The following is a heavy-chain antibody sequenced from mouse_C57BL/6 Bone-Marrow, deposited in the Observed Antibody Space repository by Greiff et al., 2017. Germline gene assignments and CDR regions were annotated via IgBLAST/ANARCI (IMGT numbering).Heavy chain of an antibody. CDR1: GFTFSSYA. V-gene: IGHV5-4*01. J-gene: IGHJ3*01. D-gene: IGHD2-3*01. CDR3: AREGDGYYAAY. Sequence: EVKLMESGGGLVKPGGSLKLFCAASGFTFSSYAMSWVRQTPEKRLEWVATISDGGSYTYYPDNVKGRFTISRDNAKNNLYLQMSHLKSEDTAMYYCAREGDGYYAAYWGQGTLVTVSA. CDR2: ISDGGSYT.